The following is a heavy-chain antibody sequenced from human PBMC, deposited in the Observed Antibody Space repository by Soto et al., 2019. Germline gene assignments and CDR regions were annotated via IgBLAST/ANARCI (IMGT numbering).Heavy chain of an antibody. Sequence: PSQTESLTCAICGDQVSIYSAAWNWIKQSPSRGLEWLGRTYYRSKWYNDYAVSVKSRITINPDTSKNQFSLQLNSVTPEDTAVYYCARGGRWTGTRRSYYYYMDIWGKGTTVTVSS. V-gene: IGHV6-1*01. J-gene: IGHJ6*03. CDR1: GDQVSIYSAA. D-gene: IGHD1-1*01. CDR3: ARGGRWTGTRRSYYYYMDI. CDR2: TYYRSKWYN.